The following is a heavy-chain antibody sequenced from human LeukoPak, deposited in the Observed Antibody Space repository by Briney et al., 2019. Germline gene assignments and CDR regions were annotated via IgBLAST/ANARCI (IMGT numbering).Heavy chain of an antibody. Sequence: ASVKVSCKASGYTFTGYYMHWVRQAPGQGLEWMGRINPNSGGTNYAQKFQGRVTMTRDTSISTAYMELSRLRSDDTAVYYCARIYYRRSDYHYYYMDVWGEGTTVTVSS. J-gene: IGHJ6*03. CDR1: GYTFTGYY. V-gene: IGHV1-2*06. CDR3: ARIYYRRSDYHYYYMDV. CDR2: INPNSGGT. D-gene: IGHD3-10*01.